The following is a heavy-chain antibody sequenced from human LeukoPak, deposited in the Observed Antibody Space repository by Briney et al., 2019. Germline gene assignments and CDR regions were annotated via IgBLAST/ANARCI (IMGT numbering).Heavy chain of an antibody. CDR3: ARLLEWSQARDY. CDR1: GYTFTGYY. CDR2: INPNSGGT. J-gene: IGHJ4*02. Sequence: ASVKVSCKASGYTFTGYYMHWVRQAPGQGLEWMGWINPNSGGTNYAQKFQGRVTMTRDTSINTAYMELSRLRSDDTAVYYCARLLEWSQARDYWGQGTLVTVSS. V-gene: IGHV1-2*02. D-gene: IGHD3-3*01.